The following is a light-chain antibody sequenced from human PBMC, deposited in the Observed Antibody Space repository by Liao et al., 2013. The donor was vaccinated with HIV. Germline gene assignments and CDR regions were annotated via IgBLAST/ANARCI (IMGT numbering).Light chain of an antibody. V-gene: IGLV3-27*01. J-gene: IGLJ3*02. Sequence: SYELTQPLAVTVSPGQTARIPCSGDVLAEKFARWFQQKPGQAPVLLFYNSNERPSGVPERFSATTSGTTVTLTITGVQVEDEADYYCYSARDADLRMFGGGTKLTVL. CDR2: NSN. CDR1: VLAEKF. CDR3: YSARDADLRM.